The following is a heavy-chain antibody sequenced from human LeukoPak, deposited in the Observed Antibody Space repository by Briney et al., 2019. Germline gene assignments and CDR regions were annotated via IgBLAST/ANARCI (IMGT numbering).Heavy chain of an antibody. CDR1: GFTFSDNY. J-gene: IGHJ4*02. CDR3: VTYAY. D-gene: IGHD1-20*01. CDR2: ISPSGSTI. V-gene: IGHV3-11*04. Sequence: KPGGSLRLSCAASGFTFSDNYLSWVRQAPGKGLEWISYISPSGSTIYYADSVKGRFTISRDNAKNSLYLQMNSLRAEDTALCHCVTYAYWGQGTLVTVSS.